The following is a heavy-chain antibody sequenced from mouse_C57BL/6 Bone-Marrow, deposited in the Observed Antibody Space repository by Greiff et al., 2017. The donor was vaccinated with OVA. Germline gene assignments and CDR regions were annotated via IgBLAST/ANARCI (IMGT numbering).Heavy chain of an antibody. Sequence: EVKLMESGGGLVKPGGSLKLSCAASGFTFSSYAMSWVRQTPEKRLEWVATISDGGSYTYYPDNVKGRFTISRDNAKNNLYLQMSHLKSEDTAMYYCARDQASTARYFDYRGQGTTLPVSS. D-gene: IGHD3-3*01. CDR1: GFTFSSYA. CDR3: ARDQASTARYFDY. V-gene: IGHV5-4*01. J-gene: IGHJ2*01. CDR2: ISDGGSYT.